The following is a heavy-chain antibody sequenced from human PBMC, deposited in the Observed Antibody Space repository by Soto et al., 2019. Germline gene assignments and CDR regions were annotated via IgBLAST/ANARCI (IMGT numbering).Heavy chain of an antibody. V-gene: IGHV1-2*02. CDR1: GYTFTGYY. D-gene: IGHD2-2*02. J-gene: IGHJ3*02. CDR2: INPNSGGT. CDR3: AREGIVVPAAIPSVGAFDI. Sequence: QVQLVQSGAEVKKPGASVQVSCKASGYTFTGYYMHWVRQAPGQGLEWMVWINPNSGGTNYAQKFQGRVTMTRDTSISKGYIERSRLRYDDTDVYYFAREGIVVPAAIPSVGAFDICFRGTMVTVSS.